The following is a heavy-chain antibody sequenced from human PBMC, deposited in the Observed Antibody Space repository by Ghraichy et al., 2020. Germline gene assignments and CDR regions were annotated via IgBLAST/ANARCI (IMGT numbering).Heavy chain of an antibody. CDR1: GGSISSYY. CDR2: IYYRGST. J-gene: IGHJ4*02. V-gene: IGHV4-59*01. D-gene: IGHD3-9*01. Sequence: SETLSLTCTVSGGSISSYYWSWIRQPPGMGLEWIGYIYYRGSTNYTPSLKSPVTLSVATSKNQFSLKLSSVTATDTAVYYCTTAVDPNSFDYWGQGTLVTVSS. CDR3: TTAVDPNSFDY.